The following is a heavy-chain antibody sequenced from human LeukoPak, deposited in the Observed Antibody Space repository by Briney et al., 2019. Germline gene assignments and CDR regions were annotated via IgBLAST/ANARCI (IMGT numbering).Heavy chain of an antibody. J-gene: IGHJ4*02. V-gene: IGHV4-4*07. D-gene: IGHD3-22*01. Sequence: SETLSLTCTVSGESIKSFYWSWIRQPAGKGLEWIGRIYTSGSTNYSPSLKSRVTMSVDTSKNQFSLKLSSVTAADTAVYYCARATDSSGSEPFDYWGQGTLVTVSS. CDR2: IYTSGST. CDR3: ARATDSSGSEPFDY. CDR1: GESIKSFY.